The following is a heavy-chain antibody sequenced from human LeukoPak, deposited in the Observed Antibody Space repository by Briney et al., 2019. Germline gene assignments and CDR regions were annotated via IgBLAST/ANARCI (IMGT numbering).Heavy chain of an antibody. CDR2: ISGNGIST. J-gene: IGHJ6*03. D-gene: IGHD1-1*01. CDR1: GFTFSSYA. Sequence: GGSLRLSCAASGFTFSSYAMSWVRQAPGKGLEWVSGISGNGISTYYADSMKGRFTISRDNSKSTLYLQMDSLRADDTAVYYCAKEPSWNYYYYYSMDVWGKGTTVTVSS. CDR3: AKEPSWNYYYYYSMDV. V-gene: IGHV3-23*01.